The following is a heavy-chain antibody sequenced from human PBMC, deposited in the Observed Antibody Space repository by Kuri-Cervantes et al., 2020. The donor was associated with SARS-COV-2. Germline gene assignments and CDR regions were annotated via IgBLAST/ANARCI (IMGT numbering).Heavy chain of an antibody. D-gene: IGHD2-21*01. CDR2: ISNDGKNK. J-gene: IGHJ4*02. CDR1: GFNFSRTD. Sequence: GGSLRLSCAASGFNFSRTDMHWVRQAPGKGLEWVAVISNDGKNKKCIASGKGRFTISRDNSQNTLYLQMKSPTSEDTAMYYCAKDRVGVHDFWGQGTLVTVSS. V-gene: IGHV3-30*18. CDR3: AKDRVGVHDF.